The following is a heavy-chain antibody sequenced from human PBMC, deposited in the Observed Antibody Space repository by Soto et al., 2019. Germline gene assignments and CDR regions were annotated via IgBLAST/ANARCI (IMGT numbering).Heavy chain of an antibody. Sequence: EVQLVETGGGLIQPGGSLRHSCAASGLIVSTNYMNWVRQAPGKGLEWVSVLYSGGSTHYAGSVKGRFIISRDNSKNTLYLQMNSLRAEDTAVYYCARDRPGDEGDAFDIWGHGTLVTVSS. J-gene: IGHJ3*02. V-gene: IGHV3-53*02. CDR1: GLIVSTNY. CDR2: LYSGGST. D-gene: IGHD3-10*01. CDR3: ARDRPGDEGDAFDI.